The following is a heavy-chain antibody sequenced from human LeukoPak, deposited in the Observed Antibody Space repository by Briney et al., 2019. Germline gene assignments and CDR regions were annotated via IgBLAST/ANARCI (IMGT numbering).Heavy chain of an antibody. D-gene: IGHD6-13*01. CDR2: IYYSGST. V-gene: IGHV4-31*03. Sequence: SQTLSLTCTVSGGSISSGVYYWSWIRQHPGKGLEWIGYIYYSGSTYYNPSLKSRVTISVDTSKNQFSLKLSSVTAADTAVYYCARDGSNEGSSWIEYFQHWGQGTLVTVSS. CDR1: GGSISSGVYY. J-gene: IGHJ1*01. CDR3: ARDGSNEGSSWIEYFQH.